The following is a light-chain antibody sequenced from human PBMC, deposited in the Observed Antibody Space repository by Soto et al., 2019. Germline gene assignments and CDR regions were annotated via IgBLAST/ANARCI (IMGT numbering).Light chain of an antibody. V-gene: IGLV2-11*01. CDR1: SSDVGGYNY. CDR3: SSHAGSSVV. CDR2: DVT. J-gene: IGLJ1*01. Sequence: QSALTQPRSVSGSPGQSVTISCTGTSSDVGGYNYVSWYQQHPGKAPKLMIYDVTTRPSGVPDRFSGSKSGNPASLTISGLQAEDEADYYCSSHAGSSVVVGTGTKLTVL.